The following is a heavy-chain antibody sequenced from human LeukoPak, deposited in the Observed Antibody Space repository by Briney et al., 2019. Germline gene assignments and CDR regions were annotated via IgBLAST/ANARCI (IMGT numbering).Heavy chain of an antibody. CDR1: GFTFSSFW. J-gene: IGHJ4*02. CDR3: ARGGTRRPSPYDY. Sequence: GGSLRLSCAASGFTFSSFWMSWVRQAPGKGLEWMANIKQDGSERNYVGSVKGRFTLSRDNTKNSVYLQMNSLRADDTAIYYCARGGTRRPSPYDYWGQGTPVTVSS. V-gene: IGHV3-7*03. CDR2: IKQDGSER. D-gene: IGHD1-14*01.